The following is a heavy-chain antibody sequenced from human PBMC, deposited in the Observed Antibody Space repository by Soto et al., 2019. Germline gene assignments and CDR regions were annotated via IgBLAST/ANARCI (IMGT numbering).Heavy chain of an antibody. Sequence: GGSLRLSCAASGFTFSSYSMNWVRQAPGKGLEWVSYISSSSSTIYYADSVKGRFTISRDNAKNSLYLQMNSLRAEDTAVYYCASRNRPGCSSTSCYGYYYYYYMDVWGKGTTVTVSS. J-gene: IGHJ6*03. CDR1: GFTFSSYS. CDR2: ISSSSSTI. CDR3: ASRNRPGCSSTSCYGYYYYYYMDV. V-gene: IGHV3-48*01. D-gene: IGHD2-2*01.